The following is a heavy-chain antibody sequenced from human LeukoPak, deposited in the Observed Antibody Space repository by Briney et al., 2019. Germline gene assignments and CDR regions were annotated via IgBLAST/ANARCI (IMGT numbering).Heavy chain of an antibody. D-gene: IGHD4-11*01. Sequence: PSETLSLTCTVSGGSISSGGYYWSWIRQPPGKGLEWIGYIYHSGSTYYNPSLKSRVTISVDRSKNQFSLKLSSVTAADTTVYYCARDPLPFGSGSYIPYSNHYSGGDDAFDIWGQGTMVTVSS. J-gene: IGHJ3*02. CDR1: GGSISSGGYY. CDR2: IYHSGST. CDR3: ARDPLPFGSGSYIPYSNHYSGGDDAFDI. V-gene: IGHV4-30-2*01.